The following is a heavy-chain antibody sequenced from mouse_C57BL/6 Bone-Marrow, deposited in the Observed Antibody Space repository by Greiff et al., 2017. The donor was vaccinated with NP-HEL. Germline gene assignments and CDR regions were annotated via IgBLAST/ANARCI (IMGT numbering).Heavy chain of an antibody. CDR1: GYTFTSYG. CDR3: ARRTTVVARGYFDV. CDR2: IYPRSGNT. Sequence: QVQLQQSGAELARPGASVKLSCKASGYTFTSYGISWVKQRTGQGLEWIGEIYPRSGNTYYNEKFKGKATLTADKSSSTAYMELRSLTSEDSAVYFWARRTTVVARGYFDVWGTGTTVTVSS. D-gene: IGHD1-1*01. J-gene: IGHJ1*03. V-gene: IGHV1-81*01.